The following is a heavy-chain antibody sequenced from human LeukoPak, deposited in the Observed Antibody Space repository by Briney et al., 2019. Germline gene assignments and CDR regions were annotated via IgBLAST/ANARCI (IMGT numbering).Heavy chain of an antibody. CDR1: GFTFTSYG. J-gene: IGHJ4*02. Sequence: GRSLRHSCAASGFTFTSYGMHWVRQAPGKGLEWVAAISNDGNKKYYSDSVKGRFTISRDNSKTTLYLQMNGLRVEDTAVYYCTKDYYYGSGSYTDYWGQGTLVTVSS. V-gene: IGHV3-30*18. CDR2: ISNDGNKK. CDR3: TKDYYYGSGSYTDY. D-gene: IGHD3-10*01.